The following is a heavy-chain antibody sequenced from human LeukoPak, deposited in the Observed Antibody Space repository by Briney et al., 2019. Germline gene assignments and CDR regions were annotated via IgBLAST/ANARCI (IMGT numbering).Heavy chain of an antibody. J-gene: IGHJ6*02. D-gene: IGHD1-26*01. CDR1: GFTFSSYA. CDR3: ARLFGGSYWWTDYYYGMDV. CDR2: IKQDGSEK. Sequence: GGSLRLSCAASGFTFSSYAMSWVRQAPGKGLEWVANIKQDGSEKYYVDSVKGRFTISRDNAKNSLYLQMNSLRAEDTAVYYCARLFGGSYWWTDYYYGMDVWGQGTTVTVSS. V-gene: IGHV3-7*01.